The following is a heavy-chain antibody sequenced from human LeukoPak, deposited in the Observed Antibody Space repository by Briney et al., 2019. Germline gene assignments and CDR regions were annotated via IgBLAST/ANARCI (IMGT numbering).Heavy chain of an antibody. D-gene: IGHD3-22*01. Sequence: SETLSLTCIVSGGSISSSIYYWAWVRQPPGKGLEWIGTVFYNGATQYSPSLRSRVTISIDTSTNQFSLKLTSVTAADTALYYCARGSSYYYDSSGHHRDDAFDIWGQGTMVTVSS. CDR3: ARGSSYYYDSSGHHRDDAFDI. V-gene: IGHV4-39*07. J-gene: IGHJ3*02. CDR2: VFYNGAT. CDR1: GGSISSSIYY.